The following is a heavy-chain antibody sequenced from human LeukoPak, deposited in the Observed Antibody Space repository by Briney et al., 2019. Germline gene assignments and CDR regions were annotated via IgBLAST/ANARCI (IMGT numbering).Heavy chain of an antibody. D-gene: IGHD1-26*01. V-gene: IGHV3-23*01. CDR2: ISGSGGST. CDR1: GFTFSSYA. J-gene: IGHJ4*02. CDR3: AKDEVGAKFLASGC. Sequence: GGSLRLSCAASGFTFSSYAMSWVRQAPGKGLEWVSAISGSGGSTYYADSVKGRFTISRDNSKNTLYLQMNSLRAEDTAVYYCAKDEVGAKFLASGCWGQGTLVTVSS.